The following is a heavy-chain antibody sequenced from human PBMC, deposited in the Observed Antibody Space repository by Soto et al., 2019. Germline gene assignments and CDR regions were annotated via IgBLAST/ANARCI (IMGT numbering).Heavy chain of an antibody. J-gene: IGHJ4*02. CDR2: LFYGGTT. CDR1: GGSISGYY. Sequence: QVQLQESGPGLVKPSETLSLTCTVSGGSISGYYWTWIRQPPGKGLEWVGSLFYGGTTDYNPSLKSRLTMSLDTSKNHFSLKLRSVTAADTAVYYFARHRGPATVYWGQGTLVTASS. CDR3: ARHRGPATVY. V-gene: IGHV4-39*01. D-gene: IGHD3-10*01.